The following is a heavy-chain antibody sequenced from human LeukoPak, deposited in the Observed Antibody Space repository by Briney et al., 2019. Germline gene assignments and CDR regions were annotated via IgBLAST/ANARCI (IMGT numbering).Heavy chain of an antibody. CDR3: ARFRYYDFWSGYYSQEYYFDY. CDR1: GGSISSSSYY. CDR2: IYYSGIT. Sequence: SETLSLXCTVSGGSISSSSYYWGWTRQPPGKGLEWIGSIYYSGITNYNPSLKSRVTISVDTSKNQFSLKLSSVTAADTAVYYCARFRYYDFWSGYYSQEYYFDYWGQGTLVTVSS. V-gene: IGHV4-39*07. D-gene: IGHD3-3*01. J-gene: IGHJ4*02.